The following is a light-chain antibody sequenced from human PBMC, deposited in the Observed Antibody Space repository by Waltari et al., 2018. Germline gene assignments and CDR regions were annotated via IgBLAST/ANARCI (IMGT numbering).Light chain of an antibody. J-gene: IGLJ3*02. CDR1: SSAVGGYKY. V-gene: IGLV2-14*01. Sequence: QSALTQPASVSGSPGQSITISCTGTSSAVGGYKYVSWYQQHPGKVPKIMIYDVSNRPSGVSNRFSGSKSGNTASLTISGLQAEDEADYYCSSYTSSSTWVFGGGTKLTVL. CDR3: SSYTSSSTWV. CDR2: DVS.